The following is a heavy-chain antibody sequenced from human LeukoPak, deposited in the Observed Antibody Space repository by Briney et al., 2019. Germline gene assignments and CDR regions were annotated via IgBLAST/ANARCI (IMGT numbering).Heavy chain of an antibody. CDR2: ISGSGGST. D-gene: IGHD3-22*01. J-gene: IGHJ4*02. CDR3: AKRAPGYYDSSGYYVDY. CDR1: GFTFSSYA. Sequence: PGGSLRLSCAASGFTFSSYAMSWLRQAPGKGLEWVSAISGSGGSTYYADSVKGRFTISRDNSKNTLYLQMNSLRAEDTAVYYCAKRAPGYYDSSGYYVDYWGQGTLVTVSS. V-gene: IGHV3-23*01.